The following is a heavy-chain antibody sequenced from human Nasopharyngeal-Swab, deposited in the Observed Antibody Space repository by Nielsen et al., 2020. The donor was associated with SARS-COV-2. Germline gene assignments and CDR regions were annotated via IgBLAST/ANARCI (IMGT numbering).Heavy chain of an antibody. CDR2: MNPNSGNT. J-gene: IGHJ4*02. CDR3: ARVSPPPYSSSWYYFDY. CDR1: GYTFTSYD. D-gene: IGHD6-13*01. V-gene: IGHV1-8*01. Sequence: ASVKVSCKASGYTFTSYDINWVRQATGQGLEWMGWMNPNSGNTGYAQKFQGRVTMTRNTSISTAYMELSSLRSEDTAVYYCARVSPPPYSSSWYYFDYWGQGALVTVSS.